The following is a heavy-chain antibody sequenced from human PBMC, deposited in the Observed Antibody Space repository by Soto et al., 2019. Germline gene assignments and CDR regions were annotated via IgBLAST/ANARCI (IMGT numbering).Heavy chain of an antibody. Sequence: QVQLQESGPGLVKPSETLSLTCTVSGGSISSYYWSWIRQPPGKGLEWIGYIYYSGSTNYNPSLKSRVTISVDTSKNQVSLKLSSVTAADTAVYYCARGDYGDYVDYWGQGTLVTVSS. D-gene: IGHD4-17*01. CDR2: IYYSGST. CDR1: GGSISSYY. CDR3: ARGDYGDYVDY. J-gene: IGHJ4*02. V-gene: IGHV4-59*01.